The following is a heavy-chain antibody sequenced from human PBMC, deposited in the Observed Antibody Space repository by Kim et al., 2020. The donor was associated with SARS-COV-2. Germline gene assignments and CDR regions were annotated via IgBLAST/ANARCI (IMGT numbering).Heavy chain of an antibody. CDR2: ISYDGSNK. Sequence: GGSLRLSCAASGFTFSSYGMHWVRQAPGKGLEWVAVISYDGSNKYYADSVKGRFTISRDNSKNTLYLQMNSLRAEDTAVYYCAKETGRYSYGLGYWGQGTLVTVSS. CDR3: AKETGRYSYGLGY. D-gene: IGHD5-18*01. V-gene: IGHV3-30*18. J-gene: IGHJ4*02. CDR1: GFTFSSYG.